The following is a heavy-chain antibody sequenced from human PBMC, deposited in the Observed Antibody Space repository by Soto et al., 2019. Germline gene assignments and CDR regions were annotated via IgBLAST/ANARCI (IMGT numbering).Heavy chain of an antibody. V-gene: IGHV3-23*01. CDR1: GFTFISYV. CDR2: ISDGGDST. J-gene: IGHJ3*02. CDR3: AKECGSTMVALLIDAFDI. Sequence: EVQLLESGGCLVQPGGSLRLSCEASGFTFISYVMSWVRQAPGKGLECVSTISDGGDSTYSADFVKGRFTISRDNSKNTLYLQMNSLRAENTAIYYCAKECGSTMVALLIDAFDIWGQGTMVTVSP. D-gene: IGHD2-15*01.